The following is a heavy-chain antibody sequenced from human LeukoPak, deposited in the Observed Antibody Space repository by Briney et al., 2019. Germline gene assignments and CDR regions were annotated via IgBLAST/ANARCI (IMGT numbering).Heavy chain of an antibody. D-gene: IGHD3-3*01. CDR2: FEPEEGAT. V-gene: IGHV1-24*01. CDR1: GYRLSAVS. CDR3: MIDYFDWASSRSGNYF. Sequence: GASVKVSCKVSGYRLSAVSMHWVRQAPGKGLEWMGGFEPEEGATIYAERFQGRINMTEDTSTDTAYMDLSRLTSEDTAVYYCMIDYFDWASSRSGNYFWGQGTLVTVSS. J-gene: IGHJ4*02.